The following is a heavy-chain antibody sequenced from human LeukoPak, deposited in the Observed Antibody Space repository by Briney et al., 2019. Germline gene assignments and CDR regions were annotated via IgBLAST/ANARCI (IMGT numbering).Heavy chain of an antibody. CDR2: IYYSGST. D-gene: IGHD6-19*01. V-gene: IGHV4-31*03. Sequence: SETLSLTCTVSGGSIRSGGYYWSWVRQHPGEGLEWIVYIYYSGSTYYNPPLKSRVTISVDTSKNQSSLKLSSVTAADTAVYYCARGGYSSGWYWFDPWGQGTLVTVSS. CDR1: GGSIRSGGYY. CDR3: ARGGYSSGWYWFDP. J-gene: IGHJ5*02.